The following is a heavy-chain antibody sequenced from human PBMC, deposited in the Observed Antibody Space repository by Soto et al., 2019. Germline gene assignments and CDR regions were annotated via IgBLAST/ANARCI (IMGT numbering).Heavy chain of an antibody. D-gene: IGHD2-2*01. CDR3: ARVYPTFDI. V-gene: IGHV3-21*01. J-gene: IGHJ3*02. CDR2: ISSSSGSI. CDR1: GFTFSSYS. Sequence: GGSLRLSCAASGFTFSSYSMNWVRQAPGKGLEWVSSISSSSGSIYYADSLKGRFTISRDNAKNSLYLQMNSLRAEDTAVYYCARVYPTFDIWGQGTMVTVSS.